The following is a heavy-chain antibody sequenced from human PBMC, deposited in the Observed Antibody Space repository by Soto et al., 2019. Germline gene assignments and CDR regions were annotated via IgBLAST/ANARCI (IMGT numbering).Heavy chain of an antibody. J-gene: IGHJ4*02. D-gene: IGHD2-21*02. CDR3: AKGPQITAWHYFDH. CDR1: GFTFSGYA. V-gene: IGHV3-23*01. CDR2: VSGSGGNR. Sequence: DVQLLESGGALVQPGGSLRLSCAASGFTFSGYAMSWVRQAPGKGLEWVSTVSGSGGNRNYADSVKGRFTISRDNSENTLYLQMISLRDDDMAIYYCAKGPQITAWHYFDHWGQGTLVTVSS.